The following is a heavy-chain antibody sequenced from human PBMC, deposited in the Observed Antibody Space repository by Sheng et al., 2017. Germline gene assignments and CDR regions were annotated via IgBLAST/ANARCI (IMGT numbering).Heavy chain of an antibody. D-gene: IGHD2-15*01. CDR3: ARDKGTWGYCSGGSCYSRFDY. Sequence: QVQLVQSGAEVKKPGSSVKVSCKASGGTFSSYAISWVRQAPGQGLEWMGGIIPILGIANYAQKFQGRVTITADKSTSTAYMELSSLRSEDTAVYYCARDKGTWGYCSGGSCYSRFDYWGQGTLVTVSS. V-gene: IGHV1-69*04. CDR2: IIPILGIA. J-gene: IGHJ4*02. CDR1: GGTFSSYA.